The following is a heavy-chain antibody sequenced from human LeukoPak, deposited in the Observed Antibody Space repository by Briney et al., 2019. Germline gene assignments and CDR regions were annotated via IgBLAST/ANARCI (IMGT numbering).Heavy chain of an antibody. V-gene: IGHV4-39*01. CDR3: AGHVGYFDY. CDR2: IYYSGST. D-gene: IGHD1-26*01. J-gene: IGHJ4*02. Sequence: SETLSLTCTVSGVSISSSSYYWGWLRQPPGKGLEWIGSIYYSGSTYYNPSLKSRVTISVDTSKNQFSLKLSSVTAVDTAVYFCAGHVGYFDYWGQGTLVTVSS. CDR1: GVSISSSSYY.